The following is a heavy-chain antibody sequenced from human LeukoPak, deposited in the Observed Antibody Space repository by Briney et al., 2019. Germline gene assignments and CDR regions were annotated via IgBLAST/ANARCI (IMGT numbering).Heavy chain of an antibody. D-gene: IGHD3-16*01. J-gene: IGHJ3*02. CDR3: ASSHDYDLGLFDI. V-gene: IGHV4-39*07. Sequence: SETLSLTCTVSGGSISSSSYYWGWLRQPPGKGLEWIGSIYYIGSTYYNPSLKSRVTISVDTSKKQFSLKLSSVTAADTAVYHCASSHDYDLGLFDIWGQGTMVTVSS. CDR1: GGSISSSSYY. CDR2: IYYIGST.